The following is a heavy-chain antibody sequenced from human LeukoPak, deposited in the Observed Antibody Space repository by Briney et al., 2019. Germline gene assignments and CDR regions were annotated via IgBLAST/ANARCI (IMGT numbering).Heavy chain of an antibody. CDR1: GFTFDDYA. CDR3: AKGLYSFIGGDFDY. V-gene: IGHV3-9*03. D-gene: IGHD5-12*01. CDR2: ISWNSVSI. J-gene: IGHJ4*02. Sequence: PGGSLRLSCAASGFTFDDYAMYWVRQAPGKGLEWVSSISWNSVSIGYADSVKGRFTTSRDNAKNSLYLQMNSLRAEDMALYYCAKGLYSFIGGDFDYWGQGTLVAVSS.